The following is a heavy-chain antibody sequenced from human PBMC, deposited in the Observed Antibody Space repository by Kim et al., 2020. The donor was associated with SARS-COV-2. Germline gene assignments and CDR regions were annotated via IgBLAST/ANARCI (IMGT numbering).Heavy chain of an antibody. CDR2: IWYDGSNK. D-gene: IGHD3-22*01. CDR3: ARDLDSSGYLYY. V-gene: IGHV3-33*01. CDR1: GFTFSSYG. J-gene: IGHJ4*02. Sequence: GGSLRLSCAASGFTFSSYGMHWVRQAPGKGLEWVAVIWYDGSNKYYADSVKGRFTISRDNSKNTLYLQMNSLRAEDTAVYYCARDLDSSGYLYYWGQGTLVTVSS.